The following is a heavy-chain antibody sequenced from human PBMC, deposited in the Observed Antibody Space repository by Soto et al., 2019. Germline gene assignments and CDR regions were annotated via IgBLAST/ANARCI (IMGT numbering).Heavy chain of an antibody. V-gene: IGHV4-59*01. CDR2: IYYSGST. J-gene: IGHJ4*02. CDR1: GGSISSYY. D-gene: IGHD5-18*01. CDR3: ARGRGDTAMAWYY. Sequence: QVQLQESGPGLVKPSETLSLTCTVSGGSISSYYWRWIRQSPGKGLEWIGYIYYSGSTKYNPSLKSRVTISVDTSKNQFSLKLSSVTAADTAGYYCARGRGDTAMAWYYWGQGTLVTVSS.